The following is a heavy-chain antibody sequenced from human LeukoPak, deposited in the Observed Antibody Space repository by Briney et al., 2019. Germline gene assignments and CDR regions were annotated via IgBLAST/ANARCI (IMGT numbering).Heavy chain of an antibody. J-gene: IGHJ3*02. CDR2: FSTSSGTI. CDR1: GFTFSSYS. Sequence: GGSLRLSCAASGFTFSSYSMNWVRQAPGKGLEWISYFSTSSGTISYADSVKGRFTLSRDNAKNSLYLQMNSLRAEDTAVYYCARDSMYAFDIWGQGTMVTVSS. V-gene: IGHV3-48*01. D-gene: IGHD2-2*01. CDR3: ARDSMYAFDI.